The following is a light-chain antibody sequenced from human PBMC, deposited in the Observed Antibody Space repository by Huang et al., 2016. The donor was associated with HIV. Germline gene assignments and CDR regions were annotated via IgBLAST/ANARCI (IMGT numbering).Light chain of an antibody. J-gene: IGKJ4*01. CDR3: QQYNNWHLS. Sequence: EIVMTQSPATLSVSPGQRATLSCRTNTTVSTNVAWYQQRPGQAPRLLSYGSSTRAPGIPARFSGTGSGTDFSLTINSLQSEDLALYFCQQYNNWHLSFGGGTRVDI. CDR2: GSS. V-gene: IGKV3-15*01. CDR1: TTVSTN.